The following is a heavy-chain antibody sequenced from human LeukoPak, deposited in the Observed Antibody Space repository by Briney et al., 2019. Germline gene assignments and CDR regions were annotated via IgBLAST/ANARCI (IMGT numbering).Heavy chain of an antibody. CDR3: ARRYYDFWSGYPSRYYYGMDV. V-gene: IGHV4-34*01. D-gene: IGHD3-3*01. CDR2: INHSGST. Sequence: PSETLSLTCAVYGGSFSGYYWSWIRQPPGKGLEWIGEINHSGSTYYNPSLKSRVTISVDTSKNQFSLKLSSVTAADTAVYYCARRYYDFWSGYPSRYYYGMDVWGQGTTVTVSS. J-gene: IGHJ6*02. CDR1: GGSFSGYY.